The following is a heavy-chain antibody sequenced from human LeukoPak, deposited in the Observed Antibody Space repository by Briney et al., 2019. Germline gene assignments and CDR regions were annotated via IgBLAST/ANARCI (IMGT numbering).Heavy chain of an antibody. CDR3: AAYYDFWSGYYTHPAY. D-gene: IGHD3-3*01. V-gene: IGHV4-59*08. CDR2: IYYSGST. J-gene: IGHJ4*02. Sequence: PSETLSLTCTVSGGSISSYYWSWIRQPPGKGLEWIGYIYYSGSTNYNPSLKSRVTISVDTSKNQFSLKLSSVTAADTAVYYCAAYYDFWSGYYTHPAYWGQGTLVTVSS. CDR1: GGSISSYY.